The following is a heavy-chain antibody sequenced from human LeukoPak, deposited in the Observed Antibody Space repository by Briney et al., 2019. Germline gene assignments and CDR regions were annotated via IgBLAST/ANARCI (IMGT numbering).Heavy chain of an antibody. Sequence: PGGSLRLSCEASGFTFSSYWMHWVRQAPGKGLVWVSRINSDGSSTSYADSVKGRFTISRDNAKNTLYLQMNSLRAEDTAVYYCASIERGIRYFDWLFTSYDAFDIWGQGTMVTVSS. CDR3: ASIERGIRYFDWLFTSYDAFDI. CDR2: INSDGSST. V-gene: IGHV3-74*01. J-gene: IGHJ3*02. D-gene: IGHD3-9*01. CDR1: GFTFSSYW.